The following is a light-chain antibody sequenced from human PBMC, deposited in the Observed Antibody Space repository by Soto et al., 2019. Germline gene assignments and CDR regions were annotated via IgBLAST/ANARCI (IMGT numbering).Light chain of an antibody. CDR2: GAS. J-gene: IGKJ1*01. CDR1: PSVSSSS. Sequence: EIGSTQSPVTLSLSPGDRATLSCRASPSVSSSSLAWYQQKPGQAPRPLIYGASSRAIGIPDRFSGSGSGRDFTLTISRLEPEEFEVYYCQQYGSTPWTSGQGPEVESK. CDR3: QQYGSTPWT. V-gene: IGKV3-20*01.